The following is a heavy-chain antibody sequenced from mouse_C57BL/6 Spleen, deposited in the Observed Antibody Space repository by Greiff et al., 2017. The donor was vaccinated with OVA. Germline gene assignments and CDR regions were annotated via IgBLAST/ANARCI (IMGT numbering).Heavy chain of an antibody. CDR1: GYAFSSSW. D-gene: IGHD2-4*01. CDR2: IYPGDGDT. Sequence: VQLQQSGPELVKPGASVKISCKASGYAFSSSWMNWVKQRPGKGLEWIGRIYPGDGDTNYNGKFKGKATLTADKSSSTAYMQLSSLTSEDSAVYFCARERDYDYPFDYWGQGTTLTVSS. V-gene: IGHV1-82*01. CDR3: ARERDYDYPFDY. J-gene: IGHJ2*01.